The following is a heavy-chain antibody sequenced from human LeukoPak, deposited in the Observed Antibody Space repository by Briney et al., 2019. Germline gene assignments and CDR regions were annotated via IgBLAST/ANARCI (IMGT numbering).Heavy chain of an antibody. J-gene: IGHJ4*02. CDR3: ARSIVATIRGAGVFDY. D-gene: IGHD5-12*01. CDR1: GFTFSSYA. V-gene: IGHV3-23*01. Sequence: GGSLRLSCAASGFTFSSYAMSWVRQAPGKGLEWVSAISGSGGSTYYADSVKGRFTISRDNAKNSLYLQMNSLRAEDTAVYYCARSIVATIRGAGVFDYWGQGTLVTVSS. CDR2: ISGSGGST.